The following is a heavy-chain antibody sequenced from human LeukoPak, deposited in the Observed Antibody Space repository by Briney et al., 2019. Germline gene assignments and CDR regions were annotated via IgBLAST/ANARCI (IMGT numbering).Heavy chain of an antibody. V-gene: IGHV4-34*01. CDR3: ARMENSSGWPLDY. Sequence: PSETLYLTCAASGYTFSSYGISWVRQPPGKGLEWIGEINHSGSTNYNPSLKSRVTISVDTSKNQFSLKLSSVTAADTAAYYCARMENSSGWPLDYWGQGTLVTVSS. CDR1: GYTFSSYG. J-gene: IGHJ4*02. CDR2: INHSGST. D-gene: IGHD6-19*01.